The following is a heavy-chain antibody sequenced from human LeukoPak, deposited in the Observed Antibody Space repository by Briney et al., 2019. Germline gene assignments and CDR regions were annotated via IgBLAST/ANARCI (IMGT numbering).Heavy chain of an antibody. CDR3: ARDFGYSPDY. CDR1: GFTFSSYW. J-gene: IGHJ4*02. CDR2: IHSDGSGT. Sequence: GGSLRLSCAAAGFTFSSYWMHWVRQAPGEGLVWVSRIHSDGSGTTYADSVKGRFTISRDNAKNTLYLQMNSLRAEDTAVYYCARDFGYSPDYWGQGTLVTVSS. V-gene: IGHV3-74*01. D-gene: IGHD3-22*01.